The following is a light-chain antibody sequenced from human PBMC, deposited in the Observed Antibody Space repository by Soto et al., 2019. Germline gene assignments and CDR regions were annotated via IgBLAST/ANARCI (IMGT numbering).Light chain of an antibody. CDR2: DVS. CDR1: QSVNSA. Sequence: IVMTQSPATLSVSPGEGATLSCRASQSVNSALAWYQQKPGQAPRLLIYDVSTRATGFPARFSGSGSGTDFNLTITSLQSEDFAVYYCQQYNDWPRTFGQGTKVEMK. J-gene: IGKJ1*01. V-gene: IGKV3-15*01. CDR3: QQYNDWPRT.